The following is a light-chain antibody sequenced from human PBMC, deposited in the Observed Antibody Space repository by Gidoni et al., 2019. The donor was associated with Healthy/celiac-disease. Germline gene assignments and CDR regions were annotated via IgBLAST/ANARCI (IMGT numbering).Light chain of an antibody. Sequence: DIVMTQSLDSPAVSLGVRATLHCKSSQSVLYSSNNKNYLAWYQQKPGQPPKLLIYWASTRESGVPDRFSGSGSGTDFTLTISSLQAEDVAVYYCQQYYSTPPWTFGQGTKVEIK. J-gene: IGKJ1*01. CDR3: QQYYSTPPWT. CDR2: WAS. V-gene: IGKV4-1*01. CDR1: QSVLYSSNNKNY.